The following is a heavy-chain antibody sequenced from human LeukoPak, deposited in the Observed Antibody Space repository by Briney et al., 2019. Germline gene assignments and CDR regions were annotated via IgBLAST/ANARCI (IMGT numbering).Heavy chain of an antibody. CDR1: GCGFTDYY. J-gene: IGHJ4*02. CDR2: INTGPGCT. V-gene: IGHV1-2*02. D-gene: IGHD3-3*01. CDR3: AREGENYEHPPTNPLDS. Sequence: GASVTVSCKTSGCGFTDYYMQWVRQAPGQGLEWMGWINTGPGCTNLAPTFSDRGSMTRDTSISHFYLTLSTLGSGDTAIYFCAREGENYEHPPTNPLDSWGEGSLVIVSS.